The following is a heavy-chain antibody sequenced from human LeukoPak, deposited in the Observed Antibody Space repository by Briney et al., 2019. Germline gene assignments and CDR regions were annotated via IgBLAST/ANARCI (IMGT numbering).Heavy chain of an antibody. V-gene: IGHV1-18*01. CDR1: GYTFTSYG. D-gene: IGHD1-26*01. CDR2: ISTYNGHT. J-gene: IGHJ5*02. CDR3: ARDHAAGWELPLNWFDP. Sequence: ASVKVSCKASGYTFTSYGINWVRQAPGQGLEWMGWISTYNGHTNYAQKFQGRVTMTTDTSTSTASMELRSLRSDDTAVYHCARDHAAGWELPLNWFDPWGQGTLVTVSS.